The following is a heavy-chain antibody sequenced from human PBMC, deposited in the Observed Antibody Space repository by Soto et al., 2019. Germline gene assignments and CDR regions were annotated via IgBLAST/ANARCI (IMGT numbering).Heavy chain of an antibody. CDR3: ARGGAMGVDY. CDR1: GFTFNTHW. Sequence: EVQLVESGGGVVQPGGSLRLSCTASGFTFNTHWMHWVRQAPGKGLVRVSRIYFDGITTNYADSVKGRLTVSRDNAKNTVYLHVNTLRDGDTAVYYCARGGAMGVDYWGQGTLVTVSS. J-gene: IGHJ4*02. V-gene: IGHV3-74*01. D-gene: IGHD1-26*01. CDR2: IYFDGITT.